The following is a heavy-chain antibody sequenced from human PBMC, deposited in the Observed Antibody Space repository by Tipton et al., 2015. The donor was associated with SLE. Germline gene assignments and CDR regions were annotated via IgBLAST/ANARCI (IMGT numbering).Heavy chain of an antibody. CDR3: VRPYSYGSVY. J-gene: IGHJ4*02. Sequence: GSLRLSCTTSGFTFSSYPMIWVRQAPGKGLESVSYINSAGSVVHYADSVKGRFNISRDNAKNSLYLQMNSLRAEDTAVYYCVRPYSYGSVYWGQGNLVTVSS. CDR2: INSAGSVV. D-gene: IGHD5-18*01. CDR1: GFTFSSYP. V-gene: IGHV3-48*03.